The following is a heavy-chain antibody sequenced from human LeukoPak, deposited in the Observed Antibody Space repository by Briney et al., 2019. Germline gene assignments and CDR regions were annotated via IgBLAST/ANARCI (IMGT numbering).Heavy chain of an antibody. J-gene: IGHJ5*02. Sequence: PSETLSLTCTVPGGSISSYYWSWIRQPPGKGLEWIGSIYYSGSTNYNPSLKSRVTISVDTSKNQFSLKLSSGTGADTAVCYCARTGPRGWFDPWGQGTLVTVPS. CDR3: ARTGPRGWFDP. CDR2: IYYSGST. CDR1: GGSISSYY. D-gene: IGHD3-10*01. V-gene: IGHV4-59*01.